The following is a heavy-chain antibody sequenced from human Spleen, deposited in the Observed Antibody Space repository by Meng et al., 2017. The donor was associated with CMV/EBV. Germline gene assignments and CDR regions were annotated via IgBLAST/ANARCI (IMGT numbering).Heavy chain of an antibody. CDR3: AKAFSASWYREYYDG. V-gene: IGHV3-33*06. J-gene: IGHJ4*02. Sequence: GGSLRLSCAASGFTFSNYAMHWVRQAPGKGLEWVAVTWFDGRNKYYADSVKGRFSISRDNSKNTLYLQMNSLRDEDTAMYYCAKAFSASWYREYYDGWGQGTLVTVSS. CDR1: GFTFSNYA. D-gene: IGHD6-13*01. CDR2: TWFDGRNK.